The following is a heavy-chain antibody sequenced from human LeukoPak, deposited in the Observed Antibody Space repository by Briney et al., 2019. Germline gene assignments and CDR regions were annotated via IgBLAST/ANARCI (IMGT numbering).Heavy chain of an antibody. D-gene: IGHD2-21*02. J-gene: IGHJ4*02. V-gene: IGHV1-18*01. CDR2: ISAYNGNT. CDR1: GYTFTSYG. Sequence: ASVKVSCKASGYTFTSYGISWVRQAPGQGLEWMGWISAYNGNTNYAQKLQGRVTMTTDTSTSTAYMEPRSLRSDDTAVYYCARHKTAVSYCGGDCYSEGFDYWGQGTLVTVSS. CDR3: ARHKTAVSYCGGDCYSEGFDY.